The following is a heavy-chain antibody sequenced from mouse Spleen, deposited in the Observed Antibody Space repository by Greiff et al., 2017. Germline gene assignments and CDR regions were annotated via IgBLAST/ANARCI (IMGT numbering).Heavy chain of an antibody. V-gene: IGHV1S29*02. J-gene: IGHJ2*01. D-gene: IGHD1-1*01. CDR3: ARWDYGSSYSY. CDR2: IYPYNGGT. Sequence: EVQLVESGPELVKPGASVKISCKASGYTFTDYNMHWVKQSHGKSLEWIGYIYPYNGGTGYNQKFKSKATLTVDNSSSTAYMELRSLTSEDSAVYYCARWDYGSSYSYWGQGTTLTVSS. CDR1: GYTFTDYN.